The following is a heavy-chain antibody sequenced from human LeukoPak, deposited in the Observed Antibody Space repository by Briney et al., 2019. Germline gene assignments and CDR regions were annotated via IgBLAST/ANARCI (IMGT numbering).Heavy chain of an antibody. Sequence: GGSLRLSCAASGFTFSSYEMNWVRQAPGKGLEWVSYISSSGSTIYYADSVKGRLTISRDNAKNSLYLQMNSLRAEDTAVYYCARDSAAGRPFDYWGQGTLVTVSS. CDR3: ARDSAAGRPFDY. V-gene: IGHV3-48*03. CDR2: ISSSGSTI. D-gene: IGHD6-13*01. CDR1: GFTFSSYE. J-gene: IGHJ4*02.